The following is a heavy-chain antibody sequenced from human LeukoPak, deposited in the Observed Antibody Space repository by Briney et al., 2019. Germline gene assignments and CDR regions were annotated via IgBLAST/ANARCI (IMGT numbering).Heavy chain of an antibody. D-gene: IGHD6-13*01. CDR1: GGSISSYY. J-gene: IGHJ4*02. Sequence: LSLTCTVSGGSISSYYWSWIRQPPGKGLEWISYTSRGSSPIYYADSVKGRFTISRDNSKNTLYLQMNSLRAEDTAVYYCAKVHSSSWYVPYDYWGQGTLVTVSS. CDR3: AKVHSSSWYVPYDY. CDR2: TSRGSSPI. V-gene: IGHV3-11*01.